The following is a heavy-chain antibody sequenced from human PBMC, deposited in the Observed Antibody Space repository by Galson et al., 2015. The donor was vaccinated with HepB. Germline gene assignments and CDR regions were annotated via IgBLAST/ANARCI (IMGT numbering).Heavy chain of an antibody. V-gene: IGHV1-69*10. CDR3: AGVGSVRITMVRKSYYGMDV. D-gene: IGHD3-10*01. CDR1: GGTFSSYA. J-gene: IGHJ6*02. CDR2: IIPIFGIA. Sequence: SVKVSCKASGGTFSSYAISWVRQAPGQGLEWMGGIIPIFGIANYAQKFQGRVTITADKSTSTAYMELSSLRSEDTAVYYCAGVGSVRITMVRKSYYGMDVWGQGTTVTVSS.